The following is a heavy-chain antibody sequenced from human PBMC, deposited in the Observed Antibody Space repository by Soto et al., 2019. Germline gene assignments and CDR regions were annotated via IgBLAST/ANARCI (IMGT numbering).Heavy chain of an antibody. CDR3: ALIKDCSRTDCYLASFDP. Sequence: QVTLKESGPVLVKPTETLTLTCTVSGLSLSNGKLGVSWIRQPPGKALEWLAHIFSNDDKSYSTSLRSRGTISKDTSRSQVVLTMTKMEPLDSATYYCALIKDCSRTDCYLASFDPWGQGTLVTVSS. J-gene: IGHJ5*02. D-gene: IGHD2-2*01. CDR2: IFSNDDK. V-gene: IGHV2-26*01. CDR1: GLSLSNGKLG.